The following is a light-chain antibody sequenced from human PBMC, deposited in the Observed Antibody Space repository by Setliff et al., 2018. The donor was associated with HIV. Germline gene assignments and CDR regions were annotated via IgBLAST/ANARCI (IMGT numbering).Light chain of an antibody. J-gene: IGLJ1*01. CDR1: SSDVGNYNY. CDR2: DVT. Sequence: QSALTQPRSVSASPGQSVTISCTGTSSDVGNYNYVAWYQQHPGNAPKLMIYDVTKRPSWVPDRFSGSKSGNTASLTISGLQAEDEADYYCCSYADSYTSLYGFGTGTKV. V-gene: IGLV2-11*01. CDR3: CSYADSYTSLYG.